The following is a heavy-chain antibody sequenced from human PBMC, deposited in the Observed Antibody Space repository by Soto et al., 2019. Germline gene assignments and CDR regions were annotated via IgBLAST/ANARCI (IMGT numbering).Heavy chain of an antibody. CDR1: GLTISGKKY. J-gene: IGHJ3*01. V-gene: IGHV3-53*01. CDR3: ATWHEREHAYDV. CDR2: LYDVDGS. D-gene: IGHD1-1*01. Sequence: DVQLVESGGGLIQPGESLRLSCAAFGLTISGKKYVAWVRQAPGKGLEWVSALYDVDGSFYADSVKGRFTTSSDSSKTTVYRQMNDLRSDDTAVYYCATWHEREHAYDVWGQETTVTVSS.